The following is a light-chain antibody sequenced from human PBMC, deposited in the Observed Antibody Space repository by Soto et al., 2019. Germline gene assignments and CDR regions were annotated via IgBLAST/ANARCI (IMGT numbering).Light chain of an antibody. CDR3: QQLERYPST. V-gene: IGKV1-9*01. CDR1: QGIGSY. CDR2: AAS. Sequence: IQLTQSPSSLSASVGDRVTITCRASQGIGSYLAWYQQKPGEAPKLLIFAASTLQSGVPSRFSGSGSGTDFTLTISSLQPEDFATYYCQQLERYPSTFGGGTKV. J-gene: IGKJ4*01.